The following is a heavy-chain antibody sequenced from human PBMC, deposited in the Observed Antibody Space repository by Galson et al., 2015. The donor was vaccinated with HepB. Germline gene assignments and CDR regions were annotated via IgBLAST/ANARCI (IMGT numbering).Heavy chain of an antibody. CDR3: ARTSYSHLGGSDCSGGSCYSNWYFDL. D-gene: IGHD2-15*01. Sequence: QSGAEVKKPGESLKISCKGSGYSFTSYWIGWVRQMPGKGLEWMGIIHPGDSDTRYSPSFQGKVTISADKSISTAYLQWSGLKASDTAMYYCARTSYSHLGGSDCSGGSCYSNWYFDLWGRGTLVTVSS. J-gene: IGHJ2*01. CDR1: GYSFTSYW. V-gene: IGHV5-51*01. CDR2: IHPGDSDT.